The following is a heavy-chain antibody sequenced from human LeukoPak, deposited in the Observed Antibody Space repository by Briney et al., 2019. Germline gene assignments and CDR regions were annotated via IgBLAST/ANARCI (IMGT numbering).Heavy chain of an antibody. J-gene: IGHJ3*02. CDR1: GGSISSYC. Sequence: PSETLSLTCTVSGGSISSYCWSWIRQPPGKGLEWMGYISYSGSTNYNPSLKSRVTISIDTSKNQFSLKLRSVTAADTAIYYCARQGYDILTGYIDAFDIWGQGTMVTVSS. D-gene: IGHD3-9*01. CDR3: ARQGYDILTGYIDAFDI. CDR2: ISYSGST. V-gene: IGHV4-59*08.